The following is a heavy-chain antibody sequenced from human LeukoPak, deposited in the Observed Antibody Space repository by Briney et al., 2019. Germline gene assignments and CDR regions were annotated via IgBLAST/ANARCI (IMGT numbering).Heavy chain of an antibody. V-gene: IGHV4-39*01. J-gene: IGHJ4*02. Sequence: SETLSLTCTVSGGSISSSSYYWGWIRQPPGKGLEWIGSIYYSGSTYYPPSLKSRVTISVDTSKNQFSLKLSSVTAADTAVYYCAGHSSGWYDYWGQGTLVTVSS. CDR3: AGHSSGWYDY. D-gene: IGHD6-19*01. CDR2: IYYSGST. CDR1: GGSISSSSYY.